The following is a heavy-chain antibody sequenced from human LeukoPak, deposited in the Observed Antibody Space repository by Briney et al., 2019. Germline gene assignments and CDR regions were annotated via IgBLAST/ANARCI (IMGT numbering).Heavy chain of an antibody. CDR2: INPNSGGT. D-gene: IGHD2-15*01. CDR1: GYTFTGYY. V-gene: IGHV1-2*02. CDR3: ARGASVGGPFDY. Sequence: ASLKVSCKASGYTFTGYYMHWVPQAPRQRLEWMGWINPNSGGTNYAQKFQGRVTMTRDTSISTAYMELSRLRSDDTAVYYCARGASVGGPFDYWGQGTLVTVSS. J-gene: IGHJ4*02.